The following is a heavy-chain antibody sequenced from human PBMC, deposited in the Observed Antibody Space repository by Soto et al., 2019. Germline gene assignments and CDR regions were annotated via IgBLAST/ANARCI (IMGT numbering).Heavy chain of an antibody. D-gene: IGHD3-9*01. Sequence: GGSLRLSCAASGFTFSSYAMSWVRQAPGKGLEWVSAISGSGGSTYYAASVKGRFTISRDNSKNTLYLQMNSLRAEDTAVYYCARSAYTTGYHYGMDVWGQGTTVTVSS. J-gene: IGHJ6*02. CDR1: GFTFSSYA. V-gene: IGHV3-23*01. CDR2: ISGSGGST. CDR3: ARSAYTTGYHYGMDV.